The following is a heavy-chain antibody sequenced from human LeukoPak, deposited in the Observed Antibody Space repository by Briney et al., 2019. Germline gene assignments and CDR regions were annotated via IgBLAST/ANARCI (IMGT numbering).Heavy chain of an antibody. CDR2: TSYDGSSK. J-gene: IGHJ6*02. CDR1: GLTFSSYA. D-gene: IGHD6-19*01. Sequence: TGGSLRLSCVVSGLTFSSYAMHWVRQAPGKGLEWVAVTSYDGSSKYSADSVNGRFTISRDNSENTVYLQMNSLRAEDTAVYYCAKEGTPGWSYHYGMDVWGQGTTVTVSS. CDR3: AKEGTPGWSYHYGMDV. V-gene: IGHV3-30*18.